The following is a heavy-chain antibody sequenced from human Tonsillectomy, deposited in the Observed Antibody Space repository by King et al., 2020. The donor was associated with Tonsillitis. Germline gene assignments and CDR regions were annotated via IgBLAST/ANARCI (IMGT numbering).Heavy chain of an antibody. D-gene: IGHD3-3*01. J-gene: IGHJ4*02. CDR1: GFTFSDYY. V-gene: IGHV3-11*01. Sequence: VQLVESGGGLVKPGGTLRLSCAASGFTFSDYYMSWIRQATGKGLEWVAYISSSGSTIYYADSVKGRFTISRDNAKNSLYRQMNSRRAEDTAVYYCARDFWSGYYTPFDYWGPGTLVTVSS. CDR2: ISSSGSTI. CDR3: ARDFWSGYYTPFDY.